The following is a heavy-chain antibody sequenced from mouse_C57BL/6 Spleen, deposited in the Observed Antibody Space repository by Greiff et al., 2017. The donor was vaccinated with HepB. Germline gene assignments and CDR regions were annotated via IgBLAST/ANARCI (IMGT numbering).Heavy chain of an antibody. D-gene: IGHD2-2*01. V-gene: IGHV1-80*01. CDR1: GYAFSSYW. J-gene: IGHJ3*01. CDR3: AREGVTTDAPGLAY. Sequence: VQLQQSGAELVKPGASVKISCKASGYAFSSYWMNWVKQRPGKGLEWIGQIYPGDGDTNYNGKFKGKATLTADKSSSTAYMQLSSLTSEDSAVYFCAREGVTTDAPGLAYWGQGTLVTVSA. CDR2: IYPGDGDT.